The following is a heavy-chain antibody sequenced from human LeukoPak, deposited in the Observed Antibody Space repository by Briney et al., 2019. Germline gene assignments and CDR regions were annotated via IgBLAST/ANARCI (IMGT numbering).Heavy chain of an antibody. J-gene: IGHJ6*02. CDR2: IKQDGSEK. D-gene: IGHD6-13*01. CDR1: GFTFSSYW. CDR3: ARVQYSIRLYGMDV. Sequence: PGGSLRLSCAASGFTFSSYWMSWVRQAPGKGLEWVANIKQDGSEKYYVDSVKGRFTISRDNAKNSLYLQMNSLRAEDTAVYYCARVQYSIRLYGMDVWGQGTTVTVSS. V-gene: IGHV3-7*01.